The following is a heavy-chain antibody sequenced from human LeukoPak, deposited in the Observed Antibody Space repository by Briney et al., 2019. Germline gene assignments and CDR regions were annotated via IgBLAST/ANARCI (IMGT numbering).Heavy chain of an antibody. CDR3: ARRGAGDSSGYYLDY. CDR1: GGTFSTYA. D-gene: IGHD3-22*01. J-gene: IGHJ4*02. Sequence: ASVEVSCKASGGTFSTYAIDWVRQAPGQGLEWVGGIIPIFGTANYAQKFQGRVTITADESTSTAYMELSSLRSEDTAVYYCARRGAGDSSGYYLDYWGQGTLVTVSS. V-gene: IGHV1-69*01. CDR2: IIPIFGTA.